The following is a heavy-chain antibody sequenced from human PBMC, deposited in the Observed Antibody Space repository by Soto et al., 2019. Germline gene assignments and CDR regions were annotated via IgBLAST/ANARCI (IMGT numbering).Heavy chain of an antibody. Sequence: EVQLVESGGGLVQPGGSLRLSCAASGFTFSSYSMNWVRQAPGKGLEWVSYISSSSNSIYYADSVKGRFTISRDNAKNSLYLQRNSLTDEDTAVYYCVSDAGASRLQWPGVRIDYWGQGTLVTVTS. CDR2: ISSSSNSI. CDR1: GFTFSSYS. D-gene: IGHD3-10*01. J-gene: IGHJ4*02. CDR3: VSDAGASRLQWPGVRIDY. V-gene: IGHV3-48*02.